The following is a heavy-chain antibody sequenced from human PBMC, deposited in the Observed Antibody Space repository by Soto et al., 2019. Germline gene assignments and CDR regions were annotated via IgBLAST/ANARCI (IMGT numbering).Heavy chain of an antibody. CDR1: GGSISSGGYY. CDR3: ARVWDSSDRQGGYYYYGMDV. D-gene: IGHD3-22*01. Sequence: SETLSLTCTVSGGSISSGGYYWSWIRQHPGKGLEWIGYIYYSGSTYYNPSLKSRVTISVDTSKNQFSLKLRSLRSDDTAVYYCARVWDSSDRQGGYYYYGMDVWGQGTTVTVSS. V-gene: IGHV4-31*03. CDR2: IYYSGST. J-gene: IGHJ6*02.